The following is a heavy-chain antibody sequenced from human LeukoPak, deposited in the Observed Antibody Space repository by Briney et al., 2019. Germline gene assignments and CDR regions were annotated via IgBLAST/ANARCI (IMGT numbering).Heavy chain of an antibody. CDR2: IIPIFGTA. Sequence: ASVKVSCKASGGTFSSYAISWVRQAPGQGLEWMGGIIPIFGTANYAQKFQGRVTITADESTSTAYMELSSLRSEDTAVYYCARGTAMVDKFDYWGQGTLVTVSS. J-gene: IGHJ4*02. CDR3: ARGTAMVDKFDY. CDR1: GGTFSSYA. D-gene: IGHD5-18*01. V-gene: IGHV1-69*13.